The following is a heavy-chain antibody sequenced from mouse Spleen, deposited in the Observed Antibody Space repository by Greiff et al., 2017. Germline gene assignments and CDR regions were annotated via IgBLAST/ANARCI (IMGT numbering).Heavy chain of an antibody. CDR3: ARSDYGNYMYFDV. D-gene: IGHD2-1*01. V-gene: IGHV1-80*01. CDR2: IYPGDGDT. J-gene: IGHJ1*01. Sequence: VQLQQPGAELVKPGASVKLSCKASGYTFTSYWMNWVKQRPGQGLEWIGQIYPGDGDTNYNGKFKGKATLTADKSSSTAYMQLSSLTSEDSAVYFCARSDYGNYMYFDVWGAGTTVTVSS. CDR1: GYTFTSYW.